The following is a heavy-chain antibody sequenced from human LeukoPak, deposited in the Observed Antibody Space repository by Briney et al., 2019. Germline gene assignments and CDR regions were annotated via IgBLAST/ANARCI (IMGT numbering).Heavy chain of an antibody. J-gene: IGHJ4*02. D-gene: IGHD4-11*01. V-gene: IGHV3-33*06. CDR3: AKDQTTVLYYFDY. CDR1: GFTFSSYG. CDR2: IWYDGSNE. Sequence: GGSLRLSCAASGFTFSSYGMHWVRQAPGKGLEWVAVIWYDGSNEYYADSVKGRFTISRDNSKNTLYLQMNSLRAEDTAVYYCAKDQTTVLYYFDYWGQGTLVTVFS.